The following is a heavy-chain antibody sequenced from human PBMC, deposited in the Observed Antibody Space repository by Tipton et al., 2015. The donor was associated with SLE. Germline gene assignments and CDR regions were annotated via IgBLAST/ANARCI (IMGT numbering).Heavy chain of an antibody. CDR2: INQFGRT. J-gene: IGHJ6*02. CDR3: ARGSASGYYGMDV. V-gene: IGHV4-34*01. CDR1: VCSMTSFS. Sequence: TLSLTCSVTVCSMTSFSWSWIRQTPEKGLEWIGEINQFGRTNYSPSLNSRVTMSIDTSKNQVSLRLSSVTAADTAVYYCARGSASGYYGMDVWGQGTTVTVSS.